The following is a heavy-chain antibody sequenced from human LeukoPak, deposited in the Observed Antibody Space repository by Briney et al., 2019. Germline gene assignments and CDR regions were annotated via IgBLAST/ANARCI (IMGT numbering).Heavy chain of an antibody. D-gene: IGHD1-26*01. J-gene: IGHJ4*02. CDR3: ARERLGGSYYRPVEY. CDR2: IYTTGST. CDR1: GGSITNGGYY. V-gene: IGHV4-61*02. Sequence: SETLSLTCTVSGGSITNGGYYWRWIRQPAGKGLEWIGRIYTTGSTNYNPSLKSRVTISLDTSKNQFSLKLSSVGAEGTALYYCARERLGGSYYRPVEYWGQGTLVTVSS.